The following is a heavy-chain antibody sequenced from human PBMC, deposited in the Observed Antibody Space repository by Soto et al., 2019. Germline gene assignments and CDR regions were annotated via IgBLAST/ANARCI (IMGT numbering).Heavy chain of an antibody. CDR2: IYHSGTT. J-gene: IGHJ5*02. CDR1: GASIRGSKW. V-gene: IGHV4-4*02. Sequence: PSETLSLTCAVSGASIRGSKWWSWVRQPPGKGLEWIGDIYHSGTTNYNPSLKSRVTMSVDKSKNQFSLNLTSVTAADTAVYYCARDKANVGGYNQFDPWGPGTLVPSPQ. CDR3: ARDKANVGGYNQFDP. D-gene: IGHD3-16*01.